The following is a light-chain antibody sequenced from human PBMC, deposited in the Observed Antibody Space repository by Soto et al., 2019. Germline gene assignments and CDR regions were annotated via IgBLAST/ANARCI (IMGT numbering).Light chain of an antibody. CDR2: GAS. Sequence: DIVMTQSPATLSVSPGERATLSCRASQSVSSYLAWYQQKPGQAPRLLIYGASNRATGIPARFSGSGSGTDFTLTISSLEPEDFAVYYCQQRSNWPPMYTFGQGT. CDR3: QQRSNWPPMYT. J-gene: IGKJ2*01. CDR1: QSVSSY. V-gene: IGKV3-11*01.